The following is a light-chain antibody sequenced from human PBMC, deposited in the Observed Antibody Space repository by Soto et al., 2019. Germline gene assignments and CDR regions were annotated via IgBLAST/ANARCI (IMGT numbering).Light chain of an antibody. CDR3: CSYAGSSIGV. V-gene: IGLV2-23*01. CDR2: EGS. J-gene: IGLJ3*02. Sequence: QSALTQPASVSASPGQSITISCTGTSSDVGSYNLVSWYQQHPGKAPKLMIYEGSKRPSGVSNRFSGSKSGNTASLTISGLQAEDEADYYCCSYAGSSIGVFGGGTKLTVL. CDR1: SSDVGSYNL.